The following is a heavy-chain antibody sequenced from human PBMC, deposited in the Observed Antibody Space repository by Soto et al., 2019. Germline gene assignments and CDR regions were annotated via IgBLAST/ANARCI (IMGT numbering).Heavy chain of an antibody. D-gene: IGHD2-2*01. J-gene: IGHJ5*02. V-gene: IGHV3-23*01. Sequence: GGSLRLSCAASGFTFSSYAMSWVRQAPGKGLEWVSAISGSGGSTYYADSVKGRFTISRDNSKNTLYLQMNSLRAEDTAVYYCAIGISVAPTSPPIDPWGQGTLVTVSS. CDR2: ISGSGGST. CDR3: AIGISVAPTSPPIDP. CDR1: GFTFSSYA.